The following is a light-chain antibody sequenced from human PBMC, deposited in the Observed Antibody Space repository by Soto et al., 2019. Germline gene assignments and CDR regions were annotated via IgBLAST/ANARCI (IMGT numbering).Light chain of an antibody. J-gene: IGKJ1*01. CDR1: QGISNY. V-gene: IGKV1-27*01. CDR2: AAS. CDR3: QKYNNAPRT. Sequence: DIQMTQSPSSLSASVGDTVTITCRASQGISNYLAWYQQKPGQVPNLLIYAASTLQSGVPSRFSGSGSGTAFTLTISSLRPEDVVTYYCQKYNNAPRTFGQGTKVEI.